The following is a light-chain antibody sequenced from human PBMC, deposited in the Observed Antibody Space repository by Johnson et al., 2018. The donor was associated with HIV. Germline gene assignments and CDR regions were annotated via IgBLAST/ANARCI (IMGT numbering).Light chain of an antibody. V-gene: IGLV1-51*02. CDR1: TSNIGYNY. Sequence: SVLTQPPSVSAPPGQKVTISCSGSTSNIGYNYVSWYQQLPGTAPQLLIYEKNKRPSAIPYRFSASKSGTSPTLHIPRLQTVDETDHNCGTWDSSLGSHYVFGTGTKVTVL. CDR2: EKN. J-gene: IGLJ1*01. CDR3: GTWDSSLGSHYV.